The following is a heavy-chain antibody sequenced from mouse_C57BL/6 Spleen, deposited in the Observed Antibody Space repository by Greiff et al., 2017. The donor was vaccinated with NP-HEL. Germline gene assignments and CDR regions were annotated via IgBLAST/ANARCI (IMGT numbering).Heavy chain of an antibody. CDR1: GFTFSSYA. D-gene: IGHD2-5*01. CDR3: ARGDSNLFDY. Sequence: EVQLVESGGGLVKPGGSLKLSCAASGFTFSSYAMSWVRQTPEKRLEWVATISDGGSYTYYPDNVKGRFTISRDNAKNNLYLQMSHLKSEDTAMYYCARGDSNLFDYWGQGTTPTVSS. CDR2: ISDGGSYT. J-gene: IGHJ2*01. V-gene: IGHV5-4*01.